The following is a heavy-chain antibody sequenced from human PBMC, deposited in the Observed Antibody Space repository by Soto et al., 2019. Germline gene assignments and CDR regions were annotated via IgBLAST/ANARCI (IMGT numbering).Heavy chain of an antibody. V-gene: IGHV4-30-4*01. CDR1: GGSISSGDYY. J-gene: IGHJ4*02. CDR3: ARTVYDNVWGTYEDY. CDR2: IYYSGST. D-gene: IGHD3-16*01. Sequence: SETLSLTCTVSGGSISSGDYYWSWIRQPPGKGLEWVGYIYYSGSTYYNPSLKSRVTISVDTSKNQFSLKLSSVTAADTAVYYCARTVYDNVWGTYEDYWGQGTPVTVS.